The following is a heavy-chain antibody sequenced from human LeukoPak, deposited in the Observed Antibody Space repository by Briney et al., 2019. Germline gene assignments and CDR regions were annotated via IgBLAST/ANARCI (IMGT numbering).Heavy chain of an antibody. J-gene: IGHJ4*02. D-gene: IGHD1-7*01. V-gene: IGHV3-53*01. CDR2: IFSGGST. CDR1: GFTVSSNY. Sequence: GGSLRLSCAASGFTVSSNYMNWVRQAPGKGLEWVSVIFSGGSTDYADSLKGRFTIPRDNFKDTLYLQMNSLRAEDTAVYYCARGAGGTWEYYFDSWGQGTLVTVSS. CDR3: ARGAGGTWEYYFDS.